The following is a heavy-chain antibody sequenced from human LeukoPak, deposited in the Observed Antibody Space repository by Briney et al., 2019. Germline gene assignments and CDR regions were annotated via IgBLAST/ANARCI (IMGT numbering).Heavy chain of an antibody. D-gene: IGHD6-13*01. J-gene: IGHJ4*02. V-gene: IGHV3-21*01. Sequence: VGSLRLSCAGSGFTFSSYFMTWVRQAPGKGLECFSSISGSTTYIYYTDSVKGRFTISRDNANNSLYLQMNSLRAEDTAVYYRARVYSTSWSFPDWGQGILVTVSS. CDR3: ARVYSTSWSFPD. CDR2: ISGSTTYI. CDR1: GFTFSSYF.